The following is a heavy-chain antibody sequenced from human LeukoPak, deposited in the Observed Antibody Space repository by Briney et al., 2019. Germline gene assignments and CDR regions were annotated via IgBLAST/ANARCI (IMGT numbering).Heavy chain of an antibody. CDR2: IYHSGST. V-gene: IGHV4-38-2*02. J-gene: IGHJ5*02. D-gene: IGHD6-6*01. CDR1: GYSISSGYY. Sequence: PSETLSLTCTVSGYSISSGYYWGWIRQPPGKGLEWIGSIYHSGSTYYNPSLKSRVTIPVDTSKNQFSLKLSSVTAADTAVYYCARGSIAARHWFDPWGQGTLVTVSS. CDR3: ARGSIAARHWFDP.